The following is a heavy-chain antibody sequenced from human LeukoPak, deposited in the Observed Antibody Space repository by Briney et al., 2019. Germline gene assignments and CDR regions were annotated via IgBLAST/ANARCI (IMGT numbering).Heavy chain of an antibody. Sequence: PSETLSLTCTVSGGSISSYYWSWLRQPPGKGLEWIGYIYYSGSTTFNSSLKSRVTMSVDTSKNQFSPKLSSVTAADTAVYSCTRLTYYHDTSAPIPFLFFDYWGQGTLVTVSS. CDR2: IYYSGST. CDR3: TRLTYYHDTSAPIPFLFFDY. J-gene: IGHJ4*02. CDR1: GGSISSYY. D-gene: IGHD3-22*01. V-gene: IGHV4-59*08.